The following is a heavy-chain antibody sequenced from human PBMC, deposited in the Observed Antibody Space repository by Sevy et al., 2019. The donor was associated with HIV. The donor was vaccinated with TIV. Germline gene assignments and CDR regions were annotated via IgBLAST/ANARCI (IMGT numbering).Heavy chain of an antibody. CDR1: GYTFTSYD. CDR3: ASGRYFDWLTRVESGYWYFDL. CDR2: MNPNSGNS. D-gene: IGHD3-9*01. V-gene: IGHV1-8*01. Sequence: ASVKVSCKASGYTFTSYDINWVRPATGQGLEWMGWMNPNSGNSGYEQKFQGRVTMTRNTSISTAYMELRSLRSEDTAVYYCASGRYFDWLTRVESGYWYFDLWGRGTLVTVSS. J-gene: IGHJ2*01.